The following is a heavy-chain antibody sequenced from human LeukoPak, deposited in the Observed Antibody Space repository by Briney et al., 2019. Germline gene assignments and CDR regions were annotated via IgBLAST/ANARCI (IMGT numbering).Heavy chain of an antibody. CDR1: GYTFTGYY. V-gene: IGHV1-2*02. CDR2: INPNSGGS. J-gene: IGHJ4*02. Sequence: GASVKVSCKASGYTFTGYYMHWVRQAPGQGLEWMGWINPNSGGSNYVQKFQGRVTMTRDTSISTAYMELSSLRSEDTAVYHCARDGPMAAAGTGYWGQGTLVTVSS. D-gene: IGHD6-13*01. CDR3: ARDGPMAAAGTGY.